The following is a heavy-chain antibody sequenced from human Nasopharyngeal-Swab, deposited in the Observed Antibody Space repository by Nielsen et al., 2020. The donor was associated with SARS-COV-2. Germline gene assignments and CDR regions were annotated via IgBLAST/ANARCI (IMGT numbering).Heavy chain of an antibody. Sequence: SETLSLTCTVSGVSITSQYWSWIRQPSGKGLEWIGYISHNSGTSYNPSLKSRVTMFMDTSKNQFSLRLRSVTAADTAVYYCAKEGATGWFDPWGQGTLVTVPS. V-gene: IGHV4-59*11. CDR2: ISHNSGT. CDR1: GVSITSQY. CDR3: AKEGATGWFDP. J-gene: IGHJ5*02.